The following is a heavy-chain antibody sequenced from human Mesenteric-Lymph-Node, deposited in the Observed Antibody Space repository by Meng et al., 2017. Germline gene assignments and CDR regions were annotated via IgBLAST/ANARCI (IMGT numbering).Heavy chain of an antibody. CDR2: MHHSRSA. CDR1: CGQICRGKYC. Sequence: QVQLHESGLGLVGPALTLPRSWVNACGQICRGKYCWCWIRQLPEKGVEWIGYMHHSRSAYYKPTHKRRVSISVDTSEDQFSRNLNSMTGTDTAVYYCASFDQIPRRSDFGYWGQGTLVTVSS. V-gene: IGHV4-30-4*01. D-gene: IGHD3-9*01. J-gene: IGHJ4*02. CDR3: ASFDQIPRRSDFGY.